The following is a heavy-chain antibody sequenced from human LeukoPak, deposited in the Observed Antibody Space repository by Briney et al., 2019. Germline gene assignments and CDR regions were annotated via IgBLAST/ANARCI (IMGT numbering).Heavy chain of an antibody. Sequence: ASVKVSCKASGYTFTMYYIHWVRQAPGQGLEWMGMINPSDGATTYAQKFQGRVTMTRDMSTTTVYMDLRTLRSEDTVEYFCAREQRGGVSGNLGGLFASYYTYYYMDVWGRGTTVTVSS. D-gene: IGHD1-26*01. CDR3: AREQRGGVSGNLGGLFASYYTYYYMDV. V-gene: IGHV1-46*01. CDR2: INPSDGAT. J-gene: IGHJ6*03. CDR1: GYTFTMYY.